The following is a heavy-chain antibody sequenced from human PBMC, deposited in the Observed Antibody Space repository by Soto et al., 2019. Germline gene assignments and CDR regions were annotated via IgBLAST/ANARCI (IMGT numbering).Heavy chain of an antibody. D-gene: IGHD6-13*01. CDR2: IFYSGST. Sequence: SETLSLTCTVSGGSISSGDYYWTWIRQHPGEGLEWIGYIFYSGSTYYNPSLKSRLTISLDTSKNRFSLKLSSVTVADTAVYYCAPGIAAAGTFYFDPWGQGALVTVSS. V-gene: IGHV4-31*03. CDR3: APGIAAAGTFYFDP. J-gene: IGHJ4*02. CDR1: GGSISSGDYY.